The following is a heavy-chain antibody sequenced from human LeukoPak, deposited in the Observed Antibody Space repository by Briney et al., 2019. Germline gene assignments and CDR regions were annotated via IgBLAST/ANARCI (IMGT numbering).Heavy chain of an antibody. V-gene: IGHV3-30*04. Sequence: PGGSLRLSCAASGFTFSTYAMHWVRQAPGKGLEWVAAISYDGPNKRYADSVKGRFTISRDNAKNSLYLQMNSLRAEDTAVYYCAREGLRYSAQIDYWGQGTLVTVSS. CDR1: GFTFSTYA. CDR3: AREGLRYSAQIDY. J-gene: IGHJ4*02. D-gene: IGHD3-9*01. CDR2: ISYDGPNK.